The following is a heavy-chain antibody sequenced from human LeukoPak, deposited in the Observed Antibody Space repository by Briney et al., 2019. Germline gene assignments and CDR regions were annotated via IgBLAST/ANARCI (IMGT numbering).Heavy chain of an antibody. J-gene: IGHJ4*02. Sequence: GGSLRLSCAASGFTFSSYWMHWVRQAPGKGLVWVSRINSDGSSTSYADSVKGRFTISRDNAKNTLYLQMNSLRAEDTAVHYCARGRDSSGWYNYWGQGTLVTVSS. D-gene: IGHD6-19*01. CDR3: ARGRDSSGWYNY. CDR1: GFTFSSYW. CDR2: INSDGSST. V-gene: IGHV3-74*01.